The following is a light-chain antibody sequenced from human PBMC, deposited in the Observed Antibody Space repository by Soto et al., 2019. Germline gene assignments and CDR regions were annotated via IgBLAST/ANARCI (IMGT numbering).Light chain of an antibody. CDR2: SNN. J-gene: IGLJ2*01. Sequence: QSVLTQLPSASGTPGQRVTISCSGSSSNIGSNTVNWYQQLPGTAPKLVIYSNNQRPSGVADRFSGSKSGTSASLAISGIESEDEADYYCVAWDDSLNGYVVFGGGTQLTVL. CDR1: SSNIGSNT. V-gene: IGLV1-44*01. CDR3: VAWDDSLNGYVV.